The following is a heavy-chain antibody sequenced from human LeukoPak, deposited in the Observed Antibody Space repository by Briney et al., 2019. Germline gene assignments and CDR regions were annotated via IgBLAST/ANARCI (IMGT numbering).Heavy chain of an antibody. CDR3: ARRDGYCSSSSCYADYYYGMDV. CDR1: GYSFTSYW. D-gene: IGHD2-2*01. J-gene: IGHJ6*02. V-gene: IGHV5-51*01. CDR2: IYPGDSDT. Sequence: GESLKISCKGSGYSFTSYWIGWVRQMPGKGLEWMGIIYPGDSDTTYSPSFQGQVTISADKSISTAYLQWSSLKASDTAMYYCARRDGYCSSSSCYADYYYGMDVWGQGTTVTVSS.